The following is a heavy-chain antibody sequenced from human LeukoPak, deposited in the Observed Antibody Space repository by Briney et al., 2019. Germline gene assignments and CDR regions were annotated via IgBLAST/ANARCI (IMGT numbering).Heavy chain of an antibody. CDR2: INPNSGGT. J-gene: IGHJ4*02. V-gene: IGHV1-2*02. CDR1: GYTFTGYY. Sequence: GASVKVSCKASGYTFTGYYMHWVRQAPGQGLEWMGWINPNSGGTNYAQRFQGRVTMTRDTSISTAYMELSRLRSDDTAVYYCARDTGYSGYGDYWGQGTLVTVSS. CDR3: ARDTGYSGYGDY. D-gene: IGHD5-12*01.